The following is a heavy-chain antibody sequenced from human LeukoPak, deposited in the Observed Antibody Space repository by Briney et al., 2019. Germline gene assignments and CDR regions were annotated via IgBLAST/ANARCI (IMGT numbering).Heavy chain of an antibody. J-gene: IGHJ6*02. V-gene: IGHV3-48*03. CDR1: GFSFGGYE. CDR2: ISTTGSTV. D-gene: IGHD3-22*01. Sequence: PGGSLRLSCAASGFSFGGYEMNWVRQAPGKGLEWVSYISTTGSTVYYADSVEGRFTISRDNAKNLLYLQMNSLRAEDAAVHYCAKDFPHYYESSHGMDAWGQGTTATVSS. CDR3: AKDFPHYYESSHGMDA.